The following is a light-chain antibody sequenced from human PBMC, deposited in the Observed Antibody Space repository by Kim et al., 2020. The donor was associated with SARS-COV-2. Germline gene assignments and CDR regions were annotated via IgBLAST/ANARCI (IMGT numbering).Light chain of an antibody. J-gene: IGKJ4*01. CDR1: QGIGND. V-gene: IGKV1-6*02. CDR3: LQDDSYPPT. Sequence: AIQMTQSPSSLSASVGDRVTITCRASQGIGNDLGWYQQKPGKAPKLLIYATSTLHIGVPSRFSGSGSGTDFTLTISSLQPEDFATYYCLQDDSYPPTLGGGTKVDIK. CDR2: ATS.